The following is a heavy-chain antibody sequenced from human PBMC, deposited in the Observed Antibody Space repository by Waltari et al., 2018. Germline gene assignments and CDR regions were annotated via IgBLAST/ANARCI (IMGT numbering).Heavy chain of an antibody. CDR3: ARGPHQLIHDNYYYYMDV. J-gene: IGHJ6*03. CDR2: IYAGGAT. D-gene: IGHD3-9*01. CDR1: GFTVSPSY. Sequence: EVQLVESGGGLIRPGGSLRLSCEVSGFTVSPSYLSWVRQSPEKGLQWRSIIYAGGATYYADSVQGRFTISRDNSNNVVHLQMDSLRPEDSAVYYCARGPHQLIHDNYYYYMDVWGKGTSVTVSS. V-gene: IGHV3-53*01.